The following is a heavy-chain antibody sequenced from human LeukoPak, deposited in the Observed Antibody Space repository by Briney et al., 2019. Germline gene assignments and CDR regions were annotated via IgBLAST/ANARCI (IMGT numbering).Heavy chain of an antibody. CDR3: ARGYGDYVKTVLYYFDY. D-gene: IGHD4-17*01. J-gene: IGHJ4*02. CDR1: GFTFSSYW. V-gene: IGHV3-7*01. Sequence: GGSLRLSCAASGFTFSSYWMSWVRQAPGKGLEWVANIKQDGSEKYYVDSVKGRFTISRDNAKNSLYLQMNSLRAEDTAVYYCARGYGDYVKTVLYYFDYWGQGTQVTVSS. CDR2: IKQDGSEK.